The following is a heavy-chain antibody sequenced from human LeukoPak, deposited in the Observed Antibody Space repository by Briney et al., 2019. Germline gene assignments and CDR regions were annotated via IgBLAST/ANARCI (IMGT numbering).Heavy chain of an antibody. V-gene: IGHV3-21*01. D-gene: IGHD4-17*01. CDR3: ARDKSSDIRCLDY. CDR1: GFTFSSYG. CDR2: ISSSSSFI. Sequence: NPGGSLRLSCAASGFTFSSYGMNWVRQAPGKGLEWVSSISSSSSFIYYADSVKGRFTTSRDNAKNSLYLQMNSLRAEDTAVYYCARDKSSDIRCLDYWGQGTLVTVSS. J-gene: IGHJ4*02.